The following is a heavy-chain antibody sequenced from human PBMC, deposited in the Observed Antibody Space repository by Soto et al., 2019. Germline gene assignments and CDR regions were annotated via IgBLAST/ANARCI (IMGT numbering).Heavy chain of an antibody. V-gene: IGHV4-59*01. CDR2: IYDTGISGYTPST. CDR3: ARGEDAFFYYGLDV. Sequence: SETLSLTCTVSGGSITSSYWSWTRRPPGKGLEWIAYIYDTGISGYTPSTSYNPSLKSRVTISVDTSKSQFSLKLTSVTAADTAVYYCARGEDAFFYYGLDVWGQGITVTVSS. J-gene: IGHJ6*02. CDR1: GGSITSSY.